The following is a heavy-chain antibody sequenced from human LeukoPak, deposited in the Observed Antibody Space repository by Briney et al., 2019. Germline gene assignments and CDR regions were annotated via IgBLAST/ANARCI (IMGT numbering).Heavy chain of an antibody. Sequence: PGGSLRLSCAASGFTFSSYAMGWVRQAPGKGLEWVSSISGSGGSTYYADSVKGRFTISRDNSKNTMYLQMHSLRDEDTAVYYCAKDRGPYGSGSAFDYWGQGTLVTVSS. V-gene: IGHV3-23*01. CDR3: AKDRGPYGSGSAFDY. CDR2: ISGSGGST. J-gene: IGHJ4*02. CDR1: GFTFSSYA. D-gene: IGHD3-10*01.